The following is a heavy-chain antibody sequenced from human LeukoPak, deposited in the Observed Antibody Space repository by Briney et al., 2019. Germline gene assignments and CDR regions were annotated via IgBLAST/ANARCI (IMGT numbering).Heavy chain of an antibody. CDR2: FDTGFGT. CDR1: GFTFSTAS. Sequence: GGSLRLSCAASGFTFSTASLHWVRQAPGRGLEWVSSFDTGFGTYYPDSLKGRFTISRDNSKNILFLQMNSLRAEDTAIYYCARSSGWWSLDYWGQGTLVTVSS. CDR3: ARSSGWWSLDY. D-gene: IGHD6-19*01. J-gene: IGHJ4*02. V-gene: IGHV3-23*01.